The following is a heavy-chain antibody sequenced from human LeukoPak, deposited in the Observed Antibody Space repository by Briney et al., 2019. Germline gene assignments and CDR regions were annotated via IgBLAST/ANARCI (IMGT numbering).Heavy chain of an antibody. CDR3: ARTIRAATGNDY. CDR2: INTDGMTT. D-gene: IGHD6-13*01. J-gene: IGHJ4*02. V-gene: IGHV3-74*01. CDR1: GFTLSYHW. Sequence: GGSLRLSCAASGFTLSYHWMHWVRQAPGKGLVWVARINTDGMTTNYADSVNGRFTISRDNANNTIYLQMNSLRAEDTALYFCARTIRAATGNDYWGQGTLVTVSS.